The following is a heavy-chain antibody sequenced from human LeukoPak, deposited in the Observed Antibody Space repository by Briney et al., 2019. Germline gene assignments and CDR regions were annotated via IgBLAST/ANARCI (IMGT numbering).Heavy chain of an antibody. D-gene: IGHD3-10*01. Sequence: GESLKISCKGSGYSFTSYWIGWVRQTPGKGLEWMGIIYPGDSDTRYSPSFQGQVTISADKSISTAYLQWSSLKASDTAMYYCARQGNYYGSGSPPYYYYGMDVWGKGTTVTVSS. V-gene: IGHV5-51*01. J-gene: IGHJ6*04. CDR1: GYSFTSYW. CDR3: ARQGNYYGSGSPPYYYYGMDV. CDR2: IYPGDSDT.